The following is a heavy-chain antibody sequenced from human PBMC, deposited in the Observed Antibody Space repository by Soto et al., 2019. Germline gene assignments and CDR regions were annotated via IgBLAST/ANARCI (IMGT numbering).Heavy chain of an antibody. J-gene: IGHJ6*02. CDR2: IWYDGSNK. CDR1: GFTFSNYG. Sequence: QVQLVESGGGVVQPGRSLRLSCAASGFTFSNYGMHWVRQAPGKGLEWVAVIWYDGSNKYYADSVKGRFTISRDNSKNTLYLQMNSLRADDKAVYYCASEYCSGGSCYYYGMDVWGQGTTVTVSS. CDR3: ASEYCSGGSCYYYGMDV. V-gene: IGHV3-33*01. D-gene: IGHD2-15*01.